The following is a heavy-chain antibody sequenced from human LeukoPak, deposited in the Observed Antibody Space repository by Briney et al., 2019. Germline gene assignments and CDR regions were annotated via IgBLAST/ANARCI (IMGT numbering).Heavy chain of an antibody. D-gene: IGHD4-23*01. Sequence: GGSLRLSCAASGFTFSSYAMSWVRQAPGKGLEWVSAISGSGGRTYYADSVKGRFTISRGNSKNTLYLQMNSLRAEDTAVYYCARDIGGNSAFDYWGQGTLVTVSS. CDR3: ARDIGGNSAFDY. CDR1: GFTFSSYA. V-gene: IGHV3-23*01. J-gene: IGHJ4*02. CDR2: ISGSGGRT.